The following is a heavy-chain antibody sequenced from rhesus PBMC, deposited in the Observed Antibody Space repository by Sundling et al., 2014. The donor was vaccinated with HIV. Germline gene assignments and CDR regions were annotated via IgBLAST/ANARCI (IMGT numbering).Heavy chain of an antibody. CDR3: ARDVGWGGFDY. Sequence: QVQLQESGPGLVKPSETLPLTCAVSGASISSHYWSWIRQAPGKGLEWIGRIYGGGGSTDYNPSLKSRVTISIDTSKNQFSLKLTSVTAADTAVYYCARDVGWGGFDYWGQGVLVTVSS. CDR2: IYGGGGST. CDR1: GASISSHY. V-gene: IGHV4S2*01. D-gene: IGHD1-44*01. J-gene: IGHJ4*01.